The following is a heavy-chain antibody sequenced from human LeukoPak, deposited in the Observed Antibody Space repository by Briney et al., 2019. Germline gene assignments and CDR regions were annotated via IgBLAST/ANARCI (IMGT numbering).Heavy chain of an antibody. CDR2: IYYSGST. D-gene: IGHD3-10*01. CDR3: ARDRANYYFDY. CDR1: GGSISSGGYY. Sequence: TLSLTCPVSGGSISSGGYYWSWIRQHPGKGLEWIGYIYYSGSTYYNPSLKSRVTISVDTSKNQFFLKLSSVTAADTAVYYCARDRANYYFDYWGQGTLVTVSS. V-gene: IGHV4-31*03. J-gene: IGHJ4*02.